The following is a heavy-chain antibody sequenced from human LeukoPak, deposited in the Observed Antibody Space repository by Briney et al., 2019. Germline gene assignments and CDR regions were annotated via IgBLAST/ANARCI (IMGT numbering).Heavy chain of an antibody. V-gene: IGHV3-30*02. CDR3: AKSFRTYGSGSYYNSVDY. J-gene: IGHJ4*02. CDR1: GFTFSSYG. CDR2: IRYDGSNK. D-gene: IGHD3-10*01. Sequence: GGSLRLSCAASGFTFSSYGMHWVRQAPGKGLEWVAFIRYDGSNKYYADSVKGRFTISRDNSKNTLYLQMNSLRAEDTAVYYCAKSFRTYGSGSYYNSVDYWGQGTLVTASS.